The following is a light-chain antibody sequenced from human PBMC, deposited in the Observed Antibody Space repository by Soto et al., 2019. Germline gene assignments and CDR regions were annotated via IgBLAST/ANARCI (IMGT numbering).Light chain of an antibody. CDR1: QSISSW. CDR3: AQDYIFPRT. CDR2: AAS. V-gene: IGKV1-5*01. J-gene: IGKJ1*01. Sequence: DIQMTQSPSTLSASVGGRVTITCRASQSISSWLAWYQQKPGRAPKLPIYAASNLQSGVPSRFRGSGSDTDFALIISSLQPEDFATYYCAQDYIFPRTFGQGTKVDIK.